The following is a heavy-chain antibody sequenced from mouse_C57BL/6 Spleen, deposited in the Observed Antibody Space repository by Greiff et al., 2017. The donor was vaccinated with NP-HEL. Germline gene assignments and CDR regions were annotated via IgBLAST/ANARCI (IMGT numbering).Heavy chain of an antibody. D-gene: IGHD2-4*01. V-gene: IGHV1-7*01. CDR1: GYTFTSYW. Sequence: QVQLQQSGAELAKPGASVKLSCKASGYTFTSYWMHWVKQRPGQGLEWIGYINPSSGYTKYNQKFKDQATLTADKPSRTAYMQLGSLTYEDSAVYYCARGYDYDGFAYWGQGTLVTVSA. CDR2: INPSSGYT. CDR3: ARGYDYDGFAY. J-gene: IGHJ3*01.